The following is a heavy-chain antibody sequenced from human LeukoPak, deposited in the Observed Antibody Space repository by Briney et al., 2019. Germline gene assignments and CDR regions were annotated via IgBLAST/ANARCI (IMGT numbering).Heavy chain of an antibody. V-gene: IGHV3-30-3*01. D-gene: IGHD5-18*01. CDR1: GFTFSSYA. CDR3: ARDQNTAMVGDAFDI. CDR2: ISYDGSNK. J-gene: IGHJ3*02. Sequence: GGSLRLSCAASGFTFSSYAMPWVRQAPGKGLEWVAVISYDGSNKYYADSMKGRFTISRDNSKNTLYLQMNSLRAEDTAVYYCARDQNTAMVGDAFDIWGQGTMVTVSS.